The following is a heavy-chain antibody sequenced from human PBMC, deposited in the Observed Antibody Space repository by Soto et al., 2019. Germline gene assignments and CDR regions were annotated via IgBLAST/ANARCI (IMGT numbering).Heavy chain of an antibody. V-gene: IGHV3-23*01. D-gene: IGHD3-3*01. CDR3: ANTKNIRFLEWLLPWRFDP. CDR1: GFTFSSYA. J-gene: IGHJ5*02. CDR2: ISGSGGST. Sequence: EVQLLESGGGLVQPGGSLRLSCAASGFTFSSYAMSWVRQAPGKGLEWVSAISGSGGSTYYADSVKGRFTISRDNSKNTLYLQMNSLRAEDTAVYYCANTKNIRFLEWLLPWRFDPWGQGTLVTVSS.